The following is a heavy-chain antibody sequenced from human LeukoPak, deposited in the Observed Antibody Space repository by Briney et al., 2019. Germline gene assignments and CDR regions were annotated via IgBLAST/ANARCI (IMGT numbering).Heavy chain of an antibody. CDR3: ARGVRDILSGYYTDYYFYYMDV. CDR1: GFNFNNYW. Sequence: PGGSLRLSCAASGFNFNNYWMSWVRQAPGKGLEWVANIKEDESEKDYVDSVKGRFTISRGNAKNSLYLQMNSLRAEDTAVYYCARGVRDILSGYYTDYYFYYMDVWGKGTTVTVSS. CDR2: IKEDESEK. J-gene: IGHJ6*03. V-gene: IGHV3-7*01. D-gene: IGHD3-3*01.